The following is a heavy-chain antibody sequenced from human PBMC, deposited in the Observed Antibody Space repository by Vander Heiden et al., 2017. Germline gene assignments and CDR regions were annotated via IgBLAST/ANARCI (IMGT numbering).Heavy chain of an antibody. J-gene: IGHJ2*01. CDR3: ARDGGYCSGGSCYLGWYFDL. CDR2: IYSGGST. Sequence: EVQLVESGGGLIQPGGSLRLSCAASGFTVTSNYMSWVRQAPGKGLVWVSVIYSGGSTYYAESVKGRFTISRDNSKNTLYLQMNSLRAEDTAVYYCARDGGYCSGGSCYLGWYFDLWGRGTLVTVSS. CDR1: GFTVTSNY. D-gene: IGHD2-15*01. V-gene: IGHV3-53*01.